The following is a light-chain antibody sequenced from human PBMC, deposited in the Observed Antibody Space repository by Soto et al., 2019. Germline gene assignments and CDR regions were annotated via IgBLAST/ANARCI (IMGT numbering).Light chain of an antibody. V-gene: IGLV2-8*01. Sequence: QPVLTQPPSASGSPGQSVTISCTGTSGDVGSYNYVSWYQRLPGRAPKLVIYEVTKRPSGVPHRFSGSKSGNTASLTVSGLQAEDEADYYCSSYAGNNNVVFGGGTKLTVL. CDR2: EVT. J-gene: IGLJ2*01. CDR3: SSYAGNNNVV. CDR1: SGDVGSYNY.